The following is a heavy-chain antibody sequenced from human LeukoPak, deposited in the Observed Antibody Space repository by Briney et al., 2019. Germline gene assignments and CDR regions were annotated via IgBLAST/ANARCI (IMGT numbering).Heavy chain of an antibody. V-gene: IGHV3-23*01. D-gene: IGHD6-19*01. CDR1: GFTFSTYA. Sequence: GGSLRLSCAASGFTFSTYAMTWVRQAPGKGLELVSAISGSDTGTYYADSVKGRFTISRDNSKNTLYLQMNSLRVEDTAVYYCIKQWLYLGAFDIWGQGTMVTVSS. J-gene: IGHJ3*02. CDR2: ISGSDTGT. CDR3: IKQWLYLGAFDI.